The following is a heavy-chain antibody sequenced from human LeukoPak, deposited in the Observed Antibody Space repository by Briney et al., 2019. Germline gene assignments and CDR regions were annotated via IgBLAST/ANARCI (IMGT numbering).Heavy chain of an antibody. CDR1: GGSISSNSYY. Sequence: SETLSLTCAVSGGSISSNSYYWGWIRQPPGKGLEWIGSIYYSGSTYYNPSLKSRVTISVDTSKNQFSLKLSSVTAADTAVYYCARHLAVAGHYYFDYWGQGTLVTVSS. CDR3: ARHLAVAGHYYFDY. CDR2: IYYSGST. V-gene: IGHV4-39*07. D-gene: IGHD6-19*01. J-gene: IGHJ4*01.